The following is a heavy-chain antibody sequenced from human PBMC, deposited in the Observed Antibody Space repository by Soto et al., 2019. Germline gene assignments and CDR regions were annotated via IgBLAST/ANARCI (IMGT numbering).Heavy chain of an antibody. D-gene: IGHD3-16*01. Sequence: GEPLKISCKASGYDFSTYWIGWMRQMTGKGLEHMGIIYPGDSDIRYSPSFQGHYSISVDKSINTAYLQWNSLGASDTAAYFCARRQNGGTYATAVWDYWGQGNQVTVS. V-gene: IGHV5-51*01. J-gene: IGHJ4*02. CDR2: IYPGDSDI. CDR3: ARRQNGGTYATAVWDY. CDR1: GYDFSTYW.